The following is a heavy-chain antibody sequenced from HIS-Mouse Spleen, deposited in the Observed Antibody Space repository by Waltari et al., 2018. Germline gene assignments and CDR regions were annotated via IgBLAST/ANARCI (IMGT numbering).Heavy chain of an antibody. Sequence: QLQLQESGPGLVKPSETLSLTCTVSSGPIRSSTSYWCWIRQPPGKGLEWIGSIYYSGSTYYNPSLKRRVTISVDTSKNQFSLKLSSVTAADTAVYYCAREIPYSSSWYDWYFDLWGRGTLVTVSS. J-gene: IGHJ2*01. CDR1: SGPIRSSTSY. V-gene: IGHV4-39*07. D-gene: IGHD6-13*01. CDR2: IYYSGST. CDR3: AREIPYSSSWYDWYFDL.